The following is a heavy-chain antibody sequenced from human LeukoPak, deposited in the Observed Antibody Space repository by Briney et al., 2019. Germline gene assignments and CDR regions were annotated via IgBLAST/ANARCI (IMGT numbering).Heavy chain of an antibody. D-gene: IGHD3-3*01. CDR3: ARGIAGEWLPI. CDR1: GNSISNYY. V-gene: IGHV4-59*01. Sequence: SETLSLTCTVSGNSISNYYWSWIRQPPGKGLEWIGYLYFSGSTNYNPSLKSRVTISVDTSKNQFTLKLSSVTAADTAMYYCARGIAGEWLPIWGQGTLLTVSS. J-gene: IGHJ4*02. CDR2: LYFSGST.